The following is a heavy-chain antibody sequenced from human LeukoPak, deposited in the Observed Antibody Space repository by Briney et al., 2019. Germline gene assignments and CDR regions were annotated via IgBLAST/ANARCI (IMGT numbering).Heavy chain of an antibody. D-gene: IGHD6-19*01. CDR3: ARDGAVAGRYYFDY. Sequence: GGSLRLSCAASGFTLSNNWMTWVRQAPGKGLEWVANIKQDGSEEYYVDSVKGRFTISRDNAKNSLYLQMNSLRAEDTAVYYCARDGAVAGRYYFDYWGQGILVTVSS. V-gene: IGHV3-7*01. CDR1: GFTLSNNW. CDR2: IKQDGSEE. J-gene: IGHJ4*02.